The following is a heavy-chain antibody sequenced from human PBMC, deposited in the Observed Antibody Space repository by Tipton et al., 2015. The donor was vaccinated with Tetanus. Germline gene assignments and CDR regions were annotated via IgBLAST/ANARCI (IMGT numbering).Heavy chain of an antibody. J-gene: IGHJ3*01. Sequence: TLSLTCTVSGDSVSTGNFYWSWIRQPPGKGLEWIGYIYHTGSTYYNPSLKSRVTILVNMSKKHFSLKLSSVTAADTAVYYCARPSTTVTPRAFDVWGQGTMVTVSS. CDR3: ARPSTTVTPRAFDV. D-gene: IGHD4-17*01. CDR1: GDSVSTGNFY. V-gene: IGHV4-30-4*01. CDR2: IYHTGST.